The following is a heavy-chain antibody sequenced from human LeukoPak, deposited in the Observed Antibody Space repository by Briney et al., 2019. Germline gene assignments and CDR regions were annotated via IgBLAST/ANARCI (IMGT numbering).Heavy chain of an antibody. Sequence: SETLSLTCAVYGGSFSGYYWSWIRQPPGKGLEWIGEINHSGSTNYNPSLKSRVTISVDTSKNQFSLKLSSVTAADTAVYYCARGGIVVVPAAPFDYWGQGTLVTVSS. CDR3: ARGGIVVVPAAPFDY. CDR2: INHSGST. J-gene: IGHJ4*02. D-gene: IGHD2-2*01. V-gene: IGHV4-34*01. CDR1: GGSFSGYY.